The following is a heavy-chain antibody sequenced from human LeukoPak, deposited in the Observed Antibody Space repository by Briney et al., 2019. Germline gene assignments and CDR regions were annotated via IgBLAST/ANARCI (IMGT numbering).Heavy chain of an antibody. CDR1: GFTFSSYA. Sequence: GGSLRLSCAASGFTFSSYAMSWVRQAPGKGLEGVSAISGSGGSTYYADSVKGRFTISRDNSKNTLYLQMNSLRAEDTAVYYCAKNALFGVVISYFDYWAREPWSPSPQ. CDR3: AKNALFGVVISYFDY. V-gene: IGHV3-23*01. J-gene: IGHJ4*02. D-gene: IGHD3-3*01. CDR2: ISGSGGST.